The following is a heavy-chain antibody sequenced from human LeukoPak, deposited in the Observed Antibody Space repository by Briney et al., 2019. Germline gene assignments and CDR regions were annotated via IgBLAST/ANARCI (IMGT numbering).Heavy chain of an antibody. J-gene: IGHJ4*02. CDR2: IYYSGST. Sequence: SETLSLTCTVSGGSISSYYWSWIRQPPGKGLEWIGYIYYSGSTNYNPSPKSRVTISVDASKNQFSLKLSSVTAADTAVYYCARSPFWTHDYWGQGTLVTVSS. CDR3: ARSPFWTHDY. CDR1: GGSISSYY. D-gene: IGHD3/OR15-3a*01. V-gene: IGHV4-59*01.